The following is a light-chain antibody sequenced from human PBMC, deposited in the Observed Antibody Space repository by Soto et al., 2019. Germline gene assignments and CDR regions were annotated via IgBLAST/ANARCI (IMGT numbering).Light chain of an antibody. CDR3: QQYNSYSPT. CDR1: QSISSW. V-gene: IGKV1-5*01. Sequence: DIQMTQSPSTLSASVGDRVTITCRASQSISSWLAWYQQKPGKAPKLLIYEASSLESGVPSRLSGSGSGTEFTLTISSLQPDDFATYYCQQYNSYSPTFGQGTKVETK. J-gene: IGKJ1*01. CDR2: EAS.